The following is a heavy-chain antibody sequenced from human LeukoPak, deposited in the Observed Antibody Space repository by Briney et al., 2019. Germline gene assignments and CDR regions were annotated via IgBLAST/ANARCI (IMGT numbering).Heavy chain of an antibody. CDR3: ARDPPRATMVRGAGGDY. Sequence: ASVKVSCKASGYTFTSYDINWVRQATGQGLEWMGWMNPNSGNTGYAQKFQGRVTMTRNTSISTAYMELSSLRSEDTAVYYCARDPPRATMVRGAGGDYWGQGTLVTVSS. CDR1: GYTFTSYD. V-gene: IGHV1-8*01. CDR2: MNPNSGNT. D-gene: IGHD3-10*01. J-gene: IGHJ4*02.